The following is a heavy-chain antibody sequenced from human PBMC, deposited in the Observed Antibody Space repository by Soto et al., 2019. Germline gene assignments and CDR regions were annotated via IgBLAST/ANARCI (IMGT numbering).Heavy chain of an antibody. Sequence: GGSLRLSCAASGFTFSSYGMHWVRQAPGKGLEWVAVIWYDGSNKYYADSVKGRFTISRDNSKNTLYLQMNSLRAEDTAVYYCARDSQKYYDILTGPYYYYYGMDVWGQGTTVTVSS. J-gene: IGHJ6*02. CDR2: IWYDGSNK. CDR3: ARDSQKYYDILTGPYYYYYGMDV. D-gene: IGHD3-9*01. CDR1: GFTFSSYG. V-gene: IGHV3-33*01.